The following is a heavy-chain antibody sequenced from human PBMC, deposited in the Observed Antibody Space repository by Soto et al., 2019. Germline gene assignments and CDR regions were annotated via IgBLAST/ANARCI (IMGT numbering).Heavy chain of an antibody. CDR2: MNPNSGNT. D-gene: IGHD3-3*01. V-gene: IGHV1-8*01. Sequence: QVQLVQSGAEVKKPGASVKVSCKASGYTFTSYDINWVRQATGQGLEWMGWMNPNSGNTGYAQKFQGRVTMTRNTSIRTAYMELSSLRSEDTAVYYCARGDYDFLSGYSWNWFDPWGQGTLVTVSS. J-gene: IGHJ5*02. CDR1: GYTFTSYD. CDR3: ARGDYDFLSGYSWNWFDP.